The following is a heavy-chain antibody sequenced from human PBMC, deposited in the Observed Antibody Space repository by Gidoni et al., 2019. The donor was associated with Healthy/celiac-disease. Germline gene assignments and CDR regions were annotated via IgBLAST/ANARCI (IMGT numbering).Heavy chain of an antibody. CDR3: AKDLWLSFGVT. Sequence: EVQLLESGGGLAQPGGSLRLSCAASGFTFSSYAMSWVRQAPGKGLEWVSAMSGSGGSTYYADSVKGRFTISRDNSRNTLYLQMNSLRAEDTAVYYCAKDLWLSFGVTWGQGTLVTVSS. CDR1: GFTFSSYA. J-gene: IGHJ4*02. CDR2: MSGSGGST. V-gene: IGHV3-23*01. D-gene: IGHD2-21*02.